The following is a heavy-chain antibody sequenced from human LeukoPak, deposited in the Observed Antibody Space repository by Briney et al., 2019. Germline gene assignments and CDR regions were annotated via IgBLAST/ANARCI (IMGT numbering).Heavy chain of an antibody. Sequence: SQTLSLTCAISGDSVSSNSAAWNWIRQSPSRGLEWLGRTYYRSKWYNDYAVSVKSRITINPVTSKNQFSLQLNSVTPEDTAVYYCTRAHIVVVVAATKYYYGRDVWGQGTTVTASS. V-gene: IGHV6-1*01. CDR2: TYYRSKWYN. D-gene: IGHD2-15*01. CDR1: GDSVSSNSAA. J-gene: IGHJ6*02. CDR3: TRAHIVVVVAATKYYYGRDV.